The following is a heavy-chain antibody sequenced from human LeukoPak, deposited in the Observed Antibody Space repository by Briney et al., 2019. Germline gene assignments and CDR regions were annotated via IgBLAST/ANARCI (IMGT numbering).Heavy chain of an antibody. J-gene: IGHJ4*02. D-gene: IGHD1-1*01. Sequence: GGSLRLSCAASGSTFSSYEMNWVRQAPGKGLEWVSYISSSGSTIYYADSVKGRFTISRDNAKNSLYLQMNSLRAEDTAVYYCARDILGWNDVDYFDYWGQGTLVTVSS. CDR2: ISSSGSTI. V-gene: IGHV3-48*03. CDR1: GSTFSSYE. CDR3: ARDILGWNDVDYFDY.